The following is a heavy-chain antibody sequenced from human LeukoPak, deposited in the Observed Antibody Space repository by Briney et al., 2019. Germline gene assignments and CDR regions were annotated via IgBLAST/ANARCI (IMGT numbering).Heavy chain of an antibody. J-gene: IGHJ4*02. CDR1: GYTFTSYG. CDR2: ISAYNGNT. CDR3: ARVVRYSSGPLTDLFPYSFDY. D-gene: IGHD6-19*01. Sequence: ASVKVSCKASGYTFTSYGISWVRQAPGQGLEWMGWISAYNGNTNYAQKLQGRVTMTTDTSTSTAYMELRSLRSGDTAVYYCARVVRYSSGPLTDLFPYSFDYWGQGTLVTVSS. V-gene: IGHV1-18*01.